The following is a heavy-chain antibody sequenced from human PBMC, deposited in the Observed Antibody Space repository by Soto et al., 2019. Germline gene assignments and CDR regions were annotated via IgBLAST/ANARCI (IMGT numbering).Heavy chain of an antibody. Sequence: QVQLVQSGAEVKKPGSSVKVSCKASGGTFSIYTISWVRQAPEQGLEWMGGSANSAQKFQGRLTVTADESTSTVYLELSSLTSEDTALYYCAREGPPDIAWFDPWGQGTLVSVSS. CDR3: AREGPPDIAWFDP. J-gene: IGHJ5*02. D-gene: IGHD2-15*01. CDR1: GGTFSIYT. V-gene: IGHV1-69*01. CDR2: SA.